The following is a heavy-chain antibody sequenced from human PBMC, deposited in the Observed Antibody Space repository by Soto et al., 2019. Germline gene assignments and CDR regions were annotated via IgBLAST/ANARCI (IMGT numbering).Heavy chain of an antibody. Sequence: PGESLKISSKGSGYSFTSYWIGWVRQMPGKGLEWMGIIYPGDSDTRYSPSFQGQVTISADKSISTSYLQWSSLKASDTAMYYFVRLTMGSSWSYYYYGMDVWGQGTTVTVSS. CDR2: IYPGDSDT. J-gene: IGHJ6*02. V-gene: IGHV5-51*01. D-gene: IGHD6-13*01. CDR1: GYSFTSYW. CDR3: VRLTMGSSWSYYYYGMDV.